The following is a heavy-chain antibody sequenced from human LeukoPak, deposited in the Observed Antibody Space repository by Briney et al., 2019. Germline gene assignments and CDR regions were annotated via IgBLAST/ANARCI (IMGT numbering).Heavy chain of an antibody. CDR3: ARSGPYYDFWSGYLPGGMDV. D-gene: IGHD3-3*01. CDR1: GYSFTSYW. V-gene: IGHV5-51*01. Sequence: GESLKISCKGSGYSFTSYWIGWVRQMPGKGLEWLGIIYPGDSDTRYSPSFQGQVTISADKSISTAYLQWSSLKAPDTAMYYCARSGPYYDFWSGYLPGGMDVWGQGTTVTVSS. CDR2: IYPGDSDT. J-gene: IGHJ6*02.